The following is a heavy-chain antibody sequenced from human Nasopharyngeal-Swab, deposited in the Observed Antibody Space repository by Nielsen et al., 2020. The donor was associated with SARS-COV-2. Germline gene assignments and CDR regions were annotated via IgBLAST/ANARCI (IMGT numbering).Heavy chain of an antibody. V-gene: IGHV4-4*02. CDR3: ARDPEADSSGLY. CDR1: GGSISSSNW. CDR2: IYHSGST. D-gene: IGHD6-19*01. J-gene: IGHJ4*02. Sequence: SATLSLTCAVSGGSISSSNWWSWVRQPPGKGLEWIGEIYHSGSTNYNPSLNSRVTISVDKSKNQFSLKLSSVTAADTAVYYCARDPEADSSGLYWGQGTLVTVSS.